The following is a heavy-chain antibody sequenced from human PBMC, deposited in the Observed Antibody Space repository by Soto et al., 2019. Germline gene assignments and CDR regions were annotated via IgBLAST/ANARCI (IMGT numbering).Heavy chain of an antibody. D-gene: IGHD3-3*01. Sequence: GASVKVSCKASGGTFSSYAISWVRQAPGQGLEWMGWMNPNSGNTGYAQKFQGRVTMTRNTSISTAYMELSSLRSEDTAVYYCARASYYDFWSGSYGMDVWGQGTTVTVSS. J-gene: IGHJ6*02. CDR2: MNPNSGNT. V-gene: IGHV1-8*02. CDR1: GGTFSSYA. CDR3: ARASYYDFWSGSYGMDV.